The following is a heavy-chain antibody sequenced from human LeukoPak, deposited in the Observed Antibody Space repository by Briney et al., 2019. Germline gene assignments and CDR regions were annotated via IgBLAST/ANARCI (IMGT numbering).Heavy chain of an antibody. CDR2: IKQDESEK. CDR3: ARDRFALWFQW. V-gene: IGHV3-7*01. J-gene: IGHJ4*02. CDR1: GFTFDDYG. Sequence: PGGSLRLSCAASGFTFDDYGMSWVRQAPGKGLEWVADIKQDESEKYYVDSVKGRFTISRDNAKNSLYLQMSSLRAEDTAVYYCARDRFALWFQWGGQGTLVTVSS. D-gene: IGHD3-10*01.